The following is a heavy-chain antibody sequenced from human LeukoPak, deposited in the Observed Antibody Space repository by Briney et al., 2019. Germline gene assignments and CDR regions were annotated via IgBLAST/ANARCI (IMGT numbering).Heavy chain of an antibody. CDR2: ISAYNGNT. D-gene: IGHD3-3*01. CDR1: GYTFTSYG. V-gene: IGHV1-18*01. CDR3: ARAKTDWSGNNWFDP. Sequence: GASVKVSCKASGYTFTSYGISWVRQAPGQGLEWMGWISAYNGNTNYAQKLQGRVTMTTDTSTSTAYMELRSLRSDDTAVYYCARAKTDWSGNNWFDPWGQGTLVIVSS. J-gene: IGHJ5*02.